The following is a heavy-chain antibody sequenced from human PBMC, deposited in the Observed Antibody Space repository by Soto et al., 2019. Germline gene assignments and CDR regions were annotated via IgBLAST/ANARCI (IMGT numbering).Heavy chain of an antibody. Sequence: EVQLVESGGGLVQPGGSLRLSCAASGLPFGDNWMHWVRQAPGKGLVWVSSISNDGSDTTYADSVRGRFTVSRDNAKNTLYLQMNSLRAEDTAVYYCARDSYSSATHWGHGTLVTVSS. CDR1: GLPFGDNW. CDR2: ISNDGSDT. CDR3: ARDSYSSATH. D-gene: IGHD4-4*01. J-gene: IGHJ4*01. V-gene: IGHV3-74*01.